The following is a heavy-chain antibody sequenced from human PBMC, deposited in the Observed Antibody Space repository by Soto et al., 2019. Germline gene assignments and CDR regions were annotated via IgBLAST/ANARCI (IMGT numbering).Heavy chain of an antibody. CDR3: ANDRTTTSSSKMDV. CDR2: ISGGGDGT. J-gene: IGHJ6*04. V-gene: IGHV3-23*01. Sequence: EVQLLESGGGLVQPGGSLRLSCAASGFTFSTFAMSWVRQAPGKGLEWVSTISGGGDGTYYADSVKGRFTISRDNSKNTMYLQMDSLRAEDTAVDYCANDRTTTSSSKMDVWGEGTTVTVAS. CDR1: GFTFSTFA. D-gene: IGHD2-2*01.